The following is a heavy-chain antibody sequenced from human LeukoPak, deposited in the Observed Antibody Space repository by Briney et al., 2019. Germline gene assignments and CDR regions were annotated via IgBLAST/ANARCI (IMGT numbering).Heavy chain of an antibody. CDR3: ARDSSPEGLDC. V-gene: IGHV3-74*01. CDR2: IKSDESNT. J-gene: IGHJ4*02. CDR1: GFTFSSYW. D-gene: IGHD3-10*01. Sequence: GGSLRLSCAASGFTFSSYWMHWVRQAPGKGLVWVSRIKSDESNTNYADSVKGRFTISRDNAKNTLYLQMNSLRDEDTAVYYCARDSSPEGLDCWGQGTLATVSS.